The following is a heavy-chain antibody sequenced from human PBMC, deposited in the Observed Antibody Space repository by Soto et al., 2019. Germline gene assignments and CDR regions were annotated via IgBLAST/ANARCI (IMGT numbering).Heavy chain of an antibody. D-gene: IGHD6-6*01. V-gene: IGHV4-59*01. CDR1: GGSISTYY. Sequence: PSETLSLTCTVSGGSISTYYWSWIRQPPGKGLEWIGYIYYSGSTNYNPSLKSRVTISVDTSKNQFSLKLSSVTAADTAVYYCARGPYSSSAFDYWGQGTRVTVSS. J-gene: IGHJ4*02. CDR3: ARGPYSSSAFDY. CDR2: IYYSGST.